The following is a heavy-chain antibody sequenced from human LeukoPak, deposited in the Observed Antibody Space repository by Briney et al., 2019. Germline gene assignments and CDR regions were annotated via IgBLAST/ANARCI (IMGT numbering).Heavy chain of an antibody. J-gene: IGHJ4*02. V-gene: IGHV3-66*01. Sequence: GGSLRLSCAGSGFNVSTGYMNWVRQAPGKGLEWVSVMYSGGSTYYADSVKGRFTISRDNSKNTLYFQMNSLRAEDTAVYYCARDSGSGWYREFDFWGQGTLVTVSS. D-gene: IGHD6-19*01. CDR3: ARDSGSGWYREFDF. CDR2: MYSGGST. CDR1: GFNVSTGY.